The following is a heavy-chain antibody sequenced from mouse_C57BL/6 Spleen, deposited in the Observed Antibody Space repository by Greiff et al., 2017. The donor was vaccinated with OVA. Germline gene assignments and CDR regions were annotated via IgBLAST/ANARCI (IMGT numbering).Heavy chain of an antibody. J-gene: IGHJ2*01. Sequence: VQLQQPGAELVKPGASVKMSCKASGYTFTSYWITWVKQRPGQGLEWIGDIYPGSGSTNYNEKFKSKATLTVDKSSSTAYMQLSSLTSEDSAVYYCARLGYGSSYDYWGQGTTLTVSS. V-gene: IGHV1-55*01. D-gene: IGHD1-1*01. CDR2: IYPGSGST. CDR1: GYTFTSYW. CDR3: ARLGYGSSYDY.